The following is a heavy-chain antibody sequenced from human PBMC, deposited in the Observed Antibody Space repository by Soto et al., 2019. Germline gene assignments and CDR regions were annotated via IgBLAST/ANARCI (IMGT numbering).Heavy chain of an antibody. CDR1: GFTVSSDW. CDR3: ATLPFWSAYTHYY. Sequence: GALRVSCAASGFTVSSDWMSWVRQAPGKGLEWVANIKQDGSEKYYVDSVKGRFTISRDNAKNSLYLQMNTLRAEETAVYYCATLPFWSAYTHYYWGKGT. J-gene: IGHJ4*02. D-gene: IGHD3-3*01. V-gene: IGHV3-7*01. CDR2: IKQDGSEK.